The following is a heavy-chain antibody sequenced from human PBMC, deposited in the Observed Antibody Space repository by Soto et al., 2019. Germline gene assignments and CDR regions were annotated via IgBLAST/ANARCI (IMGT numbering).Heavy chain of an antibody. D-gene: IGHD2-8*01. CDR2: ISSDGTTT. Sequence: EVQLVQSGGGLAQPGKSLRLSCAASGFTFRKFWMHWVRQVPGKGPVWDSYISSDGTTTDYADSVKGRFTISRDNAKDTLYLQMDSLRAEDTAVYYCAIQDCTNDVCLEAAVTVGGALESWGQGTLVTVSS. V-gene: IGHV3-74*01. CDR3: AIQDCTNDVCLEAAVTVGGALES. J-gene: IGHJ1*01. CDR1: GFTFRKFW.